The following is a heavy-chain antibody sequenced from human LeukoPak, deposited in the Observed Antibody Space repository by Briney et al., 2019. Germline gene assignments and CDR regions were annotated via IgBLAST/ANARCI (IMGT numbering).Heavy chain of an antibody. J-gene: IGHJ4*02. Sequence: GGSLRLSCAASEFIVSNNYMNWVRQAPGKGLEWVSVFYRDGGIYYADSVKGRFTISRDNSMNTVYLQMDSLRVEDTAVYYCARGSFGRPLDDWGQGTLVTVSS. CDR1: EFIVSNNY. CDR3: ARGSFGRPLDD. V-gene: IGHV3-53*01. CDR2: FYRDGGI. D-gene: IGHD3-10*01.